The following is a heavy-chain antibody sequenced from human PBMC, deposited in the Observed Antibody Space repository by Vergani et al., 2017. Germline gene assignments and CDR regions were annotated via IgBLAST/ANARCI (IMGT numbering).Heavy chain of an antibody. Sequence: EVQLVESGGVVVQPGGSLRLSCAASGFTFDDYAMHWVRQAPGKGLEWVSAISGSGGSTYYADSVKGRFPISRDNSKNPLYLQMNSLRAEDTAVYYCAEDHPAPYDILTGSDAFDIWGQGTMVTVSS. CDR2: ISGSGGST. J-gene: IGHJ3*02. D-gene: IGHD3-9*01. CDR1: GFTFDDYA. CDR3: AEDHPAPYDILTGSDAFDI. V-gene: IGHV3-23*04.